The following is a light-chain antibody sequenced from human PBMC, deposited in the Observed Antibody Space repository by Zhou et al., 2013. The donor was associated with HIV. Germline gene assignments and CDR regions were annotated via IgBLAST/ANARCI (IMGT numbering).Light chain of an antibody. J-gene: IGKJ2*01. CDR2: LGS. V-gene: IGKV1-12*01. CDR1: QGISSW. CDR3: MQALQTPYT. Sequence: DIQMTQSPSSVSASVGDRVTITCRASQGISSWLAWYQQKPGRAPELLIYLGSNRASGVPDRFSGSASGTDFTLKISRVEAEDVGVYYCMQALQTPYTFGQGTKLEIK.